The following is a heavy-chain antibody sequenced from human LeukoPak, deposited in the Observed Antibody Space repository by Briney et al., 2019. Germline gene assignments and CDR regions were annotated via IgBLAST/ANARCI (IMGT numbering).Heavy chain of an antibody. V-gene: IGHV3-33*01. J-gene: IGHJ6*02. CDR2: IWYDGSNK. CDR3: AREGATTHNYYGMDV. CDR1: GFTFSSYG. Sequence: GGSLRLSCAASGFTFSSYGMHWVRQAPGKGLEWVAVIWYDGSNKYYADSVKGRFTISRDNSKNTLYLQMNSLRAEDTAVYYCAREGATTHNYYGMDVWGQGTTVTVSS. D-gene: IGHD1-26*01.